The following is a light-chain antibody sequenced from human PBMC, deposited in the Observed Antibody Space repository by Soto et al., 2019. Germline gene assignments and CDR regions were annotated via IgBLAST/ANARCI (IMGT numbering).Light chain of an antibody. CDR1: QSVSSD. CDR3: QQRSNWPRT. Sequence: EIVLTQSPATLSLSPGERATLSCRASQSVSSDLGWYQQKPGQAPRLLIYAASSRVTGIPARFSGSGSGTDLTLTISSLEPEDFAVYYCQQRSNWPRTFGQGTKVEIK. V-gene: IGKV3-11*01. J-gene: IGKJ1*01. CDR2: AAS.